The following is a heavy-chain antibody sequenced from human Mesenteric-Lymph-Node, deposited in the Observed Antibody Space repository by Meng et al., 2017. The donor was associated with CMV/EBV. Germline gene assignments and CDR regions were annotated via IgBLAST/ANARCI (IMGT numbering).Heavy chain of an antibody. D-gene: IGHD4-23*01. J-gene: IGHJ3*02. Sequence: SLKISCAASGFTSSTYWMTWVRQAPGKGLEWVSGISWNSGSIGYVDSVKGRFTISRDNAKNSLYLEMNSLRVEDTALYYCAKRGGWGNSPQKGAFDIWGQGTMVTVSS. CDR3: AKRGGWGNSPQKGAFDI. CDR2: ISWNSGSI. V-gene: IGHV3-9*02. CDR1: GFTSSTYW.